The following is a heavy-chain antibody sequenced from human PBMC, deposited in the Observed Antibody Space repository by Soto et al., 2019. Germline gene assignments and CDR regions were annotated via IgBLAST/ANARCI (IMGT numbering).Heavy chain of an antibody. Sequence: SDTLSLTCTVSGGSISSYYWSRIRQPPGKGLEWIGYIYYSGSTNYNPSLKSRVTISVDTSKNQFSLKLSSVTAADTAVYYCERGFKWPNFDYCGQGTQVTVYS. CDR2: IYYSGST. V-gene: IGHV4-59*07. CDR3: ERGFKWPNFDY. CDR1: GGSISSYY. J-gene: IGHJ4*02. D-gene: IGHD5-12*01.